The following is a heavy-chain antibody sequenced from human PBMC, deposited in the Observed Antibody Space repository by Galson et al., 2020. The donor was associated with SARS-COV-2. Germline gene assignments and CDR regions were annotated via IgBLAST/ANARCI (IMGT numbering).Heavy chain of an antibody. Sequence: SEPLSLTCTVSGYSVSTTNYWGWVRQPPGRGLEWIGSVYPSGTTYYNPSLKSRVTISVDTSKNQFSLRLDSVTAADTALYYCARQGVNMIVLVTVPGWYFDRWGRCTLVTVSS. V-gene: IGHV4-38-2*02. J-gene: IGHJ2*01. D-gene: IGHD3-22*01. CDR1: GYSVSTTNY. CDR3: ARQGVNMIVLVTVPGWYFDR. CDR2: VYPSGTT.